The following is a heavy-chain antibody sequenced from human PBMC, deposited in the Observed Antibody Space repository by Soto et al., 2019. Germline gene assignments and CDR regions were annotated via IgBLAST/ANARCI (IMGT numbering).Heavy chain of an antibody. J-gene: IGHJ6*02. CDR2: IWYDGSNK. V-gene: IGHV3-33*08. CDR3: ARGDCTGAYCYSWPFNYGVDV. Sequence: QVQLVESGGGVVQPGGSLRLSCTTSGFTFNTYGMHWVRQAPGKGLEWVAIIWYDGSNKYYADSVKGRFTISRDNSKNTRYLHMNSRRAEDTALYYCARGDCTGAYCYSWPFNYGVDVWGQGTTVTVSS. D-gene: IGHD2-15*01. CDR1: GFTFNTYG.